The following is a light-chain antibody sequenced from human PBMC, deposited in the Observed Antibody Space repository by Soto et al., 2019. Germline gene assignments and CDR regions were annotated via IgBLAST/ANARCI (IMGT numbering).Light chain of an antibody. Sequence: DIQMTQSPSSLSASVGDRVTITCRASQGISKYLAWYQQKPGKVPKLLIYAASTLQSGVPSRFSGSGSGTDFTLSISSLQPEPVATYYCQKYNSAPLTFGGSTKVEI. CDR2: AAS. V-gene: IGKV1-27*01. CDR1: QGISKY. J-gene: IGKJ4*01. CDR3: QKYNSAPLT.